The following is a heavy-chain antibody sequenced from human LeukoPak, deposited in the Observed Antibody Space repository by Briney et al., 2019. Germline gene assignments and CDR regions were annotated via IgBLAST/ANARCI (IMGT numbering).Heavy chain of an antibody. D-gene: IGHD3-22*01. CDR1: GFTFSSYA. CDR3: AKPQLRYYYDSSGYPYYFDY. Sequence: GGSLRLSCAASGFTFSSYAMSWVRQAPGKGLEWVSAISGSGGSTYYADSVKGRFTISRDNSKNTLYLQMNSLRADDTAVYYCAKPQLRYYYDSSGYPYYFDYWGQGTLVTVSS. J-gene: IGHJ4*02. CDR2: ISGSGGST. V-gene: IGHV3-23*01.